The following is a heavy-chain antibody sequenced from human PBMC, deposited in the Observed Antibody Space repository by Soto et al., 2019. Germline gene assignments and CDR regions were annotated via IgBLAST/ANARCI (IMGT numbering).Heavy chain of an antibody. V-gene: IGHV1-69*02. CDR2: ISPILGIA. D-gene: IGHD2-21*02. CDR1: GGTFSSYT. CDR3: AINGAYCGGDCYSNY. Sequence: QVQLVQSGAEVKKPGSSVKVSCKASGGTFSSYTISWVRQAPGQGLEWMGRISPILGIANYAQKFQGRETSNADKSTRTAYMERSSLRSEDTAVYYCAINGAYCGGDCYSNYWGQGTLVTVSS. J-gene: IGHJ4*02.